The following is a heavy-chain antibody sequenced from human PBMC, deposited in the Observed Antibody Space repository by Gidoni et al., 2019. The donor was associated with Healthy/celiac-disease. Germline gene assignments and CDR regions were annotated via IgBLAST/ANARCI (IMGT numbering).Heavy chain of an antibody. CDR2: IKQDGSEK. V-gene: IGHV3-7*01. J-gene: IGHJ4*02. Sequence: EVQLVESGGGLVQPGGSLRLYCAASGFTFSSYWMSWVRQAPGKGLEWVANIKQDGSEKYYVDSVKGRFTISRDNAKNSLYLQMNSLRAEDTAVYSCARLPLYDFWSGFDLDDYWGQGTLVTVSS. CDR1: GFTFSSYW. D-gene: IGHD3-3*01. CDR3: ARLPLYDFWSGFDLDDY.